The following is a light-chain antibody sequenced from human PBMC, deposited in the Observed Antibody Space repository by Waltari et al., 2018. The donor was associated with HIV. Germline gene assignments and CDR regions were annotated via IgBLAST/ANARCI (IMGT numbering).Light chain of an antibody. J-gene: IGLJ1*01. CDR2: EIS. CDR1: SSDVGSYNV. CDR3: CSYAGSSTHV. V-gene: IGLV2-23*02. Sequence: QSALTQPASVSGSPGQSLTISCAGPSSDVGSYNVVSWYQQHPGKAPKLMIYEISKRPSGVSNRFSGSKSGNTASLTISGLQAEDEADYYCCSYAGSSTHVFGTGTKVTVL.